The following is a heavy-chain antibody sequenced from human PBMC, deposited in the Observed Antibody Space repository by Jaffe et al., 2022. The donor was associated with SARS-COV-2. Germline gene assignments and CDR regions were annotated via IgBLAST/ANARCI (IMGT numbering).Heavy chain of an antibody. Sequence: QVQLVESGGGVVQPGRSLRLSCAASGFTFSSYGMHWVRQAPGKGLEWVAVISYDGSNKYYADSVKGRFTISRDNSKNTLYLQMNSLRAEDTAVYYCAKDGSGYYWGQGTLVTVSS. CDR1: GFTFSSYG. CDR2: ISYDGSNK. D-gene: IGHD6-19*01. J-gene: IGHJ4*02. CDR3: AKDGSGYY. V-gene: IGHV3-30*18.